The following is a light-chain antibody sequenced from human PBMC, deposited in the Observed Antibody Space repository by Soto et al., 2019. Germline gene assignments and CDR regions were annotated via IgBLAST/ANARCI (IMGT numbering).Light chain of an antibody. CDR1: QSISSW. V-gene: IGKV1-5*03. Sequence: DIQMTQSPSTLSASVGDRVTITCRASQSISSWLAWYQQKPGKAPKVLIYKASSLARGVPSRFSGSGSGTEFTLTISSLPPDDFASYYCQHYYTYSALAFGPGTKVDFK. J-gene: IGKJ3*01. CDR3: QHYYTYSALA. CDR2: KAS.